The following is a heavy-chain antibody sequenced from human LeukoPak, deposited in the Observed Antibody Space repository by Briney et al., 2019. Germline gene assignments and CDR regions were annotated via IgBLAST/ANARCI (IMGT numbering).Heavy chain of an antibody. CDR3: TTDLYSSSYYYFGY. J-gene: IGHJ4*02. Sequence: PGGSLRLSCAASGFTFSDYYMSWIRQAPGKGLEWVSYISSSGSTIYYADSVKGRFTISRDNAKNSLYLQMNSLRAEDTAVYYCTTDLYSSSYYYFGYWGQGTLVTVSS. CDR1: GFTFSDYY. D-gene: IGHD6-6*01. CDR2: ISSSGSTI. V-gene: IGHV3-11*04.